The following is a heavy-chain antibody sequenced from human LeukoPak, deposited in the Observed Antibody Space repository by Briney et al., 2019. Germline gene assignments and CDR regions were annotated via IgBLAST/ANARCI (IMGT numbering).Heavy chain of an antibody. J-gene: IGHJ4*02. CDR2: INHSGST. Sequence: SETLSLTCAVYGGSFSGYYWSWIRQPPGKGLEWIGEINHSGSTNYNPSLKSRVTISVDTSKNQFSLKLSSVTAADTAVYYCARVSSSGWYRPYFDYWGQGTLVTVSS. D-gene: IGHD6-19*01. CDR1: GGSFSGYY. CDR3: ARVSSSGWYRPYFDY. V-gene: IGHV4-34*01.